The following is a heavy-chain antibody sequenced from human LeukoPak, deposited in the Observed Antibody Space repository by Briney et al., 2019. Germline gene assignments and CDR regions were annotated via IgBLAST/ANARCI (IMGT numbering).Heavy chain of an antibody. D-gene: IGHD3-22*01. CDR2: IYSSGST. J-gene: IGHJ4*02. Sequence: SETLSLTCTVSGGSISSYYWSWIRQPAGKGLEWIGRIYSSGSTNYNLSLTSRVSISVDKSKNQVSLKLESVTAADTAVYYCARERVGYDTSGRGPRFDSWGQGTLVTVSS. V-gene: IGHV4-4*07. CDR3: ARERVGYDTSGRGPRFDS. CDR1: GGSISSYY.